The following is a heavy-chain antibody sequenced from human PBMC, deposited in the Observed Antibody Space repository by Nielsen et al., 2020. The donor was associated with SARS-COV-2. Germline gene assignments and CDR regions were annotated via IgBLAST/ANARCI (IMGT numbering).Heavy chain of an antibody. CDR2: ISSSSSTI. D-gene: IGHD3-10*01. V-gene: IGHV3-48*02. CDR3: ARDRTIIGVGHWKLLTSYYYYGMDV. Sequence: GGSLRLSCAASGFTFSSYSMNWVRQAPGKGLEWVSYISSSSSTIYYADSVKGRFTISRDNAKNSLYLQMNSLRDEDTAVYYCARDRTIIGVGHWKLLTSYYYYGMDVWGQGTTVTVSS. J-gene: IGHJ6*02. CDR1: GFTFSSYS.